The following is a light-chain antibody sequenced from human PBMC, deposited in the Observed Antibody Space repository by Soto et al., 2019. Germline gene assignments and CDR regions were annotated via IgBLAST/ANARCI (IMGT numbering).Light chain of an antibody. CDR2: DVS. J-gene: IGLJ1*01. CDR1: SSDVGAYNY. Sequence: QSALTQPRSVSGSPGQSVTISCTGASSDVGAYNYVSWYQQHPGKAPKLMIYDVSTRPSGVPDRFSGSKSGTTASLTISGLQAEDEADYYCCSCAARPSVF. V-gene: IGLV2-11*01. CDR3: CSCAARPSV.